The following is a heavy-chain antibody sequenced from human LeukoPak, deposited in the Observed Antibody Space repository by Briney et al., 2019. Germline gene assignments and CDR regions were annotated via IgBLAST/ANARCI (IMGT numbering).Heavy chain of an antibody. Sequence: GGSLRLSCAASGFTFSSYWMSWVRQAPGKGLEWVSAISGSGATYYADSVKGRFTVSRDNSKNTLYLQMNSLRAEDTAVYYCATTGYSSRNYWGQGTLVTVSS. CDR2: ISGSGAT. V-gene: IGHV3-23*01. CDR3: ATTGYSSRNY. D-gene: IGHD6-13*01. J-gene: IGHJ4*02. CDR1: GFTFSSYW.